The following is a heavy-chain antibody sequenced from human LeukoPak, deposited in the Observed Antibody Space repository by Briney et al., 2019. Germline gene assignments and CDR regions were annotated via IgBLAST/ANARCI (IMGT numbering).Heavy chain of an antibody. V-gene: IGHV4-30-4*01. CDR1: GGSISSGDYY. CDR3: AREPIGTHFDY. D-gene: IGHD1-7*01. J-gene: IGHJ4*02. CDR2: IYYSGST. Sequence: SETLSLTCTVSGGSISSGDYYWNWIRQPPGXXXXXIGYIYYSGSTYYNPSLKSRVTISVDTSKNQFSLKVNSLTAADTAVYYCAREPIGTHFDYWGRGTLVTVSS.